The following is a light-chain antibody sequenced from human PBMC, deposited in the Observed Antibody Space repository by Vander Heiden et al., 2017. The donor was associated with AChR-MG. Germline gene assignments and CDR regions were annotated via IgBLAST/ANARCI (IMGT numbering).Light chain of an antibody. V-gene: IGLV1-51*01. J-gene: IGLJ1*01. CDR1: SSNIGINY. CDR3: GTWDSSLNAGV. CDR2: DDN. Sequence: QSVLTQPPSVSAAPGQKVAISSPGNSSNIGINYVSWDQQLPGTAPKLLIFDDNKRPSGIPDRVSGSKAGTSATLDITGLQTGDEADYYCGTWDSSLNAGVFGGGTKVTVL.